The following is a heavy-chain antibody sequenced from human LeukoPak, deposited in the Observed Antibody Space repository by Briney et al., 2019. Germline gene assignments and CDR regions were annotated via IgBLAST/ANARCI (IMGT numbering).Heavy chain of an antibody. J-gene: IGHJ5*02. CDR2: IYYSGST. Sequence: PSETLSLTCSVSGGSISSNSYYWGWIRQPPGKGLDWIGSIYYSGSTYYNPSLKSRVTISVDTSKKHLSLKLSSVTAADTAVYYCARQSSDCLWGSYRSTPNWFDPWGQGTLVTVSS. D-gene: IGHD3-16*02. V-gene: IGHV4-39*02. CDR1: GGSISSNSYY. CDR3: ARQSSDCLWGSYRSTPNWFDP.